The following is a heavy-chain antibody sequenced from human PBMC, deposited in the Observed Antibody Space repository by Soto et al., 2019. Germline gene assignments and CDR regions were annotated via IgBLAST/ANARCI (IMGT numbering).Heavy chain of an antibody. Sequence: QVQLQESGPGLVKPSQTLSLTCSVSGGSISSGGYYWSWIRQHPEKGLEWIGYIYYSGSTNYNPSLQSRVIISVDTSSTRFSLDLRSVTAADTAIYYCARHSASWQGVDYRGQGTLVTVSS. D-gene: IGHD1-26*01. V-gene: IGHV4-31*03. CDR1: GGSISSGGYY. J-gene: IGHJ4*02. CDR2: IYYSGST. CDR3: ARHSASWQGVDY.